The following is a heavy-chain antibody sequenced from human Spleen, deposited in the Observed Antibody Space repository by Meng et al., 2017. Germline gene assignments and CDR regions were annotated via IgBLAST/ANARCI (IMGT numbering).Heavy chain of an antibody. CDR3: ARGPTTMAHDFDY. V-gene: IGHV4-34*01. CDR2: INHSGST. Sequence: QVPLQQWGAGVVKPSATLSLTCVVSGGSFSDYYWSWIRQPPGKGLEWIGEINHSGSTNYNPSLESRATISVDTSQNNLSLKLSSVTAADSAVYYCARGPTTMAHDFDYWGQGTLVTVSS. J-gene: IGHJ4*02. CDR1: GGSFSDYY. D-gene: IGHD4-11*01.